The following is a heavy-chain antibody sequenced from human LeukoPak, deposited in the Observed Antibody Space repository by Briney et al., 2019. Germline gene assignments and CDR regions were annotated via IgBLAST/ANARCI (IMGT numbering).Heavy chain of an antibody. J-gene: IGHJ4*02. CDR1: GGSITSSSYY. CDR2: IYYTGAT. CDR3: ARDEYGDFQGFDF. D-gene: IGHD4-17*01. Sequence: SETLSLTCSVSGGSITSSSYYWGWIRQPPEKGLEWIGSIYYTGATYYSPSLKSRVTISVDTSKSQFALKVTSVTAADTAVYYCARDEYGDFQGFDFWGQGTRVTVSS. V-gene: IGHV4-39*06.